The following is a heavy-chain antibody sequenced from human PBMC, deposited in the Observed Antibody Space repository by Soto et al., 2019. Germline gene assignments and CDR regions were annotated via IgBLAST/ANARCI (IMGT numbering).Heavy chain of an antibody. Sequence: ASVKVSCKASGYTFTGYYMHWVRQAPGQGLEWMGRINPNSGGTNYAQKFQGWVTMTRDTSISTAYMELSRLRSDDTAVYYCARDLENRATVTTRHYYYYYMDVWGKGTTVTVSS. D-gene: IGHD4-4*01. CDR2: INPNSGGT. V-gene: IGHV1-2*04. CDR3: ARDLENRATVTTRHYYYYYMDV. CDR1: GYTFTGYY. J-gene: IGHJ6*03.